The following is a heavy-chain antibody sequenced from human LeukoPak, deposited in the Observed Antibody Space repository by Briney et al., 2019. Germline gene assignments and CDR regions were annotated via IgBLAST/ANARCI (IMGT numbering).Heavy chain of an antibody. CDR2: ISSISSYI. CDR3: ASSYSSGH. CDR1: GFTFSSSS. V-gene: IGHV3-21*06. J-gene: IGHJ4*02. D-gene: IGHD6-19*01. Sequence: GGSLRLSCAASGFTFSSSSMNWVRQAPGKGLEWVSSISSISSYIYYADSVKGRFTISRDSGKNSLYLQMNSLRAEDTAVYYCASSYSSGHWGQGTLVTVSS.